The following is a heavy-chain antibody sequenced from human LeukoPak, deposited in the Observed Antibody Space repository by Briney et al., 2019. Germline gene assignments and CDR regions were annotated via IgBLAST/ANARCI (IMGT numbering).Heavy chain of an antibody. J-gene: IGHJ4*02. V-gene: IGHV3-64*01. Sequence: GGSLRLSCAASGFTSSSYAMHWVRQAPGKGLEYVSAISSNGGSTYYANSVKGRFTISRDNSKNTLYLQMGSLRAEDMAVYYCARVSGMVRGVIGFFDYWGQGTLVTVSS. CDR3: ARVSGMVRGVIGFFDY. D-gene: IGHD3-10*01. CDR2: ISSNGGST. CDR1: GFTSSSYA.